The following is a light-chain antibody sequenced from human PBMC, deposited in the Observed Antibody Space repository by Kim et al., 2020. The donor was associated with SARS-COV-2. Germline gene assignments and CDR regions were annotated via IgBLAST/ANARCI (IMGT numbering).Light chain of an antibody. J-gene: IGKJ2*01. CDR2: MAS. Sequence: SACVGDRVTITCRASQSVGSWLAWYQQKPGKAPKLLISMASSLQSGVPSRFSGSGSGTDFTLTISSLQPDDFATYYCQQYNTYSYTFGQGTKLEI. CDR1: QSVGSW. CDR3: QQYNTYSYT. V-gene: IGKV1-5*03.